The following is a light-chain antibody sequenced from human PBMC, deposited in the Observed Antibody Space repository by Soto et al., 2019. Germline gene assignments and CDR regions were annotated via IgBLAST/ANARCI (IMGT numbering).Light chain of an antibody. CDR2: DVS. J-gene: IGLJ1*01. CDR3: SSYTTSNTRQIV. CDR1: SSDVGGYNY. Sequence: QSALTQPASVSGPPGQSITISCTGTSSDVGGYNYVSWYQQHPGKAPKFMIYDVSNRPSGVSNRFSGSKSGNTASLTISGLQAEDEADYYCSSYTTSNTRQIVFGTGTKVT. V-gene: IGLV2-14*01.